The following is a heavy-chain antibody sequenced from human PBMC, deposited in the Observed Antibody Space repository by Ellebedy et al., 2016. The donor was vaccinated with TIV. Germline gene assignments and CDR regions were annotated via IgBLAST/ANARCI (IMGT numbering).Heavy chain of an antibody. J-gene: IGHJ6*02. Sequence: GESLKISXKASGYSFTSYWIVWVRQMPGKDLEWMGMIYPPDSDIRYSPSFQGQVTVSADSSISTAYVQWSSLKASDTAIYYCARQKSGNDLYYGMDAWGQGTTVTVS. CDR3: ARQKSGNDLYYGMDA. CDR1: GYSFTSYW. CDR2: IYPPDSDI. D-gene: IGHD5-12*01. V-gene: IGHV5-51*01.